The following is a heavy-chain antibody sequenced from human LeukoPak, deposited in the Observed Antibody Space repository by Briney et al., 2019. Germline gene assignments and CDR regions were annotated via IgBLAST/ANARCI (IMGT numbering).Heavy chain of an antibody. D-gene: IGHD3-22*01. CDR3: AKEPEGITMIVVAYFDY. CDR2: ISGSGGST. J-gene: IGHJ4*02. V-gene: IGHV3-23*01. Sequence: PGGSLRLSCAASGFTFSSYSMSWVRQAPGKGLEWVSAISGSGGSTNYADSVKGRFTISRDNSKNTLYLQMNSLRAEDTAVYYCAKEPEGITMIVVAYFDYWGQGTLVTVSS. CDR1: GFTFSSYS.